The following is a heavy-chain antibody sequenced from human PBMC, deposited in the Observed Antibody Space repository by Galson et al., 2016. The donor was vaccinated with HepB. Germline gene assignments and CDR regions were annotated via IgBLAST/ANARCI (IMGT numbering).Heavy chain of an antibody. V-gene: IGHV3-30*18. CDR2: ISYDGSKT. D-gene: IGHD7-27*01. CDR3: VKVGHYWGAFDY. Sequence: SLRLSCAASGFTFSYHGMHWVRQAPGKGLEWVAVISYDGSKTYYADFVKGRFTISRDTSKKTLYLQMNSLRPEDTAIYYCVKVGHYWGAFDYWGQGTLVTVSS. J-gene: IGHJ4*02. CDR1: GFTFSYHG.